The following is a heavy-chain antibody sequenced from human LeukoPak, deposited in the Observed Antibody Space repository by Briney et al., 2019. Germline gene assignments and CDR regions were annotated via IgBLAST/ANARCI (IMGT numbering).Heavy chain of an antibody. D-gene: IGHD1-1*01. J-gene: IGHJ4*02. CDR1: GFSLSTSGVG. CDR3: ALQDGELALDY. V-gene: IGHV2-5*02. Sequence: GPTLVKPTQTLTLTCTFSGFSLSTSGVGVGWIRQPPEKALECLALIYWDDDKRYSPSLKSRLTITKDTSKNQVVLTMTNMDPVDTATYYCALQDGELALDYWGQGTLVTVSS. CDR2: IYWDDDK.